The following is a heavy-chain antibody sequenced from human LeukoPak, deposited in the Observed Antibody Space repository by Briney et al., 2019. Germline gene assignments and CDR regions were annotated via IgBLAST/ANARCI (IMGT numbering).Heavy chain of an antibody. V-gene: IGHV1-2*04. CDR3: ARYFGEESDLTTVTDGRFDP. CDR1: GYTFTGYY. CDR2: INPNSGGK. J-gene: IGHJ5*02. D-gene: IGHD4-17*01. Sequence: AASVTVSCKAYGYTFTGYYMHWVRQAPGQGLEWMGWINPNSGGKNYAQKLKGWVTMTRDTSISTAYMELSRLISDDTAVYYCARYFGEESDLTTVTDGRFDPWGQGTLVTVSS.